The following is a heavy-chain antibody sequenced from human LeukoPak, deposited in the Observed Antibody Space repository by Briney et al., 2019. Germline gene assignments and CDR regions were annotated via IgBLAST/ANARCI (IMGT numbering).Heavy chain of an antibody. Sequence: SETLSLTCTVSGGSISSSSYCWGWIRQPPGKGLEWIGSIYYSGSTYYNPSLKSRVTISVDTSKNQFSLKVNSVTAADTAVYYCAREGLDYGGTLNWFDPWGQGTLVTVSS. V-gene: IGHV4-39*07. CDR3: AREGLDYGGTLNWFDP. D-gene: IGHD4-23*01. CDR2: IYYSGST. J-gene: IGHJ5*02. CDR1: GGSISSSSYC.